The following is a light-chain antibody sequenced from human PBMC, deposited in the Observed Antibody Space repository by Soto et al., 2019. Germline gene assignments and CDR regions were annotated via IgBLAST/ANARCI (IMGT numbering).Light chain of an antibody. V-gene: IGKV1-39*01. J-gene: IGKJ4*01. Sequence: DIQMTQSPSSLSASVGDRVTITCRASQTISSYLNWYQQKPGKAPNLLINAASSLQSGVPSRFSSSRSGTDYALTISNLQPEDFATYYCQQSYSPALTFGGGTKVEIK. CDR3: QQSYSPALT. CDR1: QTISSY. CDR2: AAS.